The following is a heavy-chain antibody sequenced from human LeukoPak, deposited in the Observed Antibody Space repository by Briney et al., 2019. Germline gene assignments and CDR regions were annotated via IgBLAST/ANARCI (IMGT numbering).Heavy chain of an antibody. J-gene: IGHJ4*02. D-gene: IGHD6-19*01. CDR1: GGSISSDGYY. Sequence: PSETLSLTCTVSGGSISSDGYYWAWIRQPPGKGLEWIASIYYSGSTYYNPSLKSRVTISVDTSRNQFSLKLSSVTAADTAVYYCASLAVAGLSEGYWGQGTLVIVSS. CDR3: ASLAVAGLSEGY. V-gene: IGHV4-39*01. CDR2: IYYSGST.